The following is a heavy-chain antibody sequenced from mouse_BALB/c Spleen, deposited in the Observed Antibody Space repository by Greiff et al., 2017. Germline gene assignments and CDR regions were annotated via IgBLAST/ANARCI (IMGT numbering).Heavy chain of an antibody. CDR1: GFTFSSFG. D-gene: IGHD2-5*01. CDR2: ISSGSSTI. J-gene: IGHJ2*01. Sequence: EVKLVESGGGLVQPGGSRKLSCAASGFTFSSFGMHWVRQAPEKGLEWVAYISSGSSTIYYADTVKGRFTISRDNPKNTLFLQMTSLRSEDTAMYYCARSDSNLDYWGQGTTLTVSS. V-gene: IGHV5-17*02. CDR3: ARSDSNLDY.